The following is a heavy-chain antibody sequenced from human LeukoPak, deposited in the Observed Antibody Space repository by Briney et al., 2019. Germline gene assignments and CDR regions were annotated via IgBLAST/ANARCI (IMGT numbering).Heavy chain of an antibody. CDR3: AREGSLYDSGNYYLSWFDP. D-gene: IGHD3-22*01. V-gene: IGHV1-18*01. CDR2: ISPYNGYT. Sequence: ASVKVSCKASGYTFINSAIGWVRQAPGQGLEWMGWISPYNGYTKYAESLQGRVTMTTDTSTTTAYMELRSLRSDDTAVYYCAREGSLYDSGNYYLSWFDPWGQGTLVTVSS. CDR1: GYTFINSA. J-gene: IGHJ5*02.